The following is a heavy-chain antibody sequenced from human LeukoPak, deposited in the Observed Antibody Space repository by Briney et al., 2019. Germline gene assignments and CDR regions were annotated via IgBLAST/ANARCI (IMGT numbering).Heavy chain of an antibody. CDR3: ARGGPIVGATTNLDY. CDR1: GASVSSHY. Sequence: PSETLSLTCAVSGASVSSHYWSWIRQSPGKGLEWIGHIYHSGTTKYNPSLKSRVTISVDTSKNQFSLKLSSVTAADTAVYYCARGGPIVGATTNLDYWGQGSLVTVSS. CDR2: IYHSGTT. D-gene: IGHD1-26*01. J-gene: IGHJ4*02. V-gene: IGHV4-59*02.